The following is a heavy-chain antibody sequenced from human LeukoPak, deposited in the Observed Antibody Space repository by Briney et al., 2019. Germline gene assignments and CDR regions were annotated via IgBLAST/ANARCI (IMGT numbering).Heavy chain of an antibody. CDR1: GFTFDDYA. V-gene: IGHV3-9*01. J-gene: IGHJ4*02. Sequence: SLRLSCAASGFTFDDYAMHWVRQAPGKGLEWVSGISWNSGSIGYADSVKGRFTISRDNAKNSLYLQMNSLRAEDTAVYYCAREAPDSSGYNYWGQGTLVTVSS. D-gene: IGHD3-22*01. CDR3: AREAPDSSGYNY. CDR2: ISWNSGSI.